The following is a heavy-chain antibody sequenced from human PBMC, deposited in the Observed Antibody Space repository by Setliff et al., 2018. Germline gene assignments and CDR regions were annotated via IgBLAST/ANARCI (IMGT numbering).Heavy chain of an antibody. CDR1: GFTFSSYT. CDR2: ISSSSTYI. D-gene: IGHD3-10*02. CDR3: LGAGTCSY. J-gene: IGHJ4*02. Sequence: GGSLRLSCAASGFTFSSYTMNWVRQAPGKGLEWVTAISSSSTYIFYADSVKGRFTISRDNAQKTLYLHMNNLRADDTAVYYCLGAGTCSYWGQGTRVTVSS. V-gene: IGHV3-21*01.